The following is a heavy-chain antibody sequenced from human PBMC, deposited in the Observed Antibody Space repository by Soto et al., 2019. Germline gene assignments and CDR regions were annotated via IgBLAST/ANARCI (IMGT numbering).Heavy chain of an antibody. CDR2: IYSGGST. CDR3: AREESSGWYDY. V-gene: IGHV3-53*01. CDR1: GFTVSSNY. J-gene: IGHJ4*02. D-gene: IGHD6-19*01. Sequence: EVQLVESGGGLIQPGGSLRLSCAASGFTVSSNYMSWVRQAPGKGLEWVSVIYSGGSTYYADSVKGRFTIPRDNSKNTLYLQMTSMRADHTAVYYCAREESSGWYDYCGQGTMVTVSS.